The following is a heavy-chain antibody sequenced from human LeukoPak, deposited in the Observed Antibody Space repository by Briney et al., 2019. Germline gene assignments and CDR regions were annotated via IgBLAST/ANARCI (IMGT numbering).Heavy chain of an antibody. CDR1: GFTFGDYG. J-gene: IGHJ4*02. D-gene: IGHD3-10*01. CDR2: ITTTGGTS. CDR3: ARRKYGSGYYLDY. Sequence: PGGSLRLSCAASGFTFGDYGMSWVRQAPGKGLEWVSSITTTGGTSFYADSVKGRFTISRDNSDNMLYLILSSLRAGDTATYYCARRKYGSGYYLDYWGQGNTVTVSS. V-gene: IGHV3-23*01.